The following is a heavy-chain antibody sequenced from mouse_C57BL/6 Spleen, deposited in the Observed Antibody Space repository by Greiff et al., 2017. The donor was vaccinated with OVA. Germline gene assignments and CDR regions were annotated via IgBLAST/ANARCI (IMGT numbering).Heavy chain of an antibody. V-gene: IGHV1-80*01. CDR1: GYAFSSYW. CDR2: IYPGDGDT. D-gene: IGHD2-1*01. Sequence: VQLQQSGAELVKPGASVKISCKASGYAFSSYWMNWVKQRPGKGLEWIGQIYPGDGDTNYNGKFKGKATLTADKSSSTAYMQLSSLTSEDSAVYFCARRGYGNYEAMDYWGQGTSVTVSS. J-gene: IGHJ4*01. CDR3: ARRGYGNYEAMDY.